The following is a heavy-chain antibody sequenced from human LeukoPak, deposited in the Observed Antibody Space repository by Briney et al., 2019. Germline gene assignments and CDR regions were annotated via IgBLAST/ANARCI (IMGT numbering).Heavy chain of an antibody. D-gene: IGHD3-10*01. J-gene: IGHJ6*02. CDR2: IDHSGST. CDR3: ARVGEYQAYGMDV. Sequence: SETLSLTCAVYGGSFSGYYWSWIRQPPGKGLEWIGEIDHSGSTNCSPSLKSRVTISVDTSKNQFSLKLSSVTAADTAVYYCARVGEYQAYGMDVWGQGTTVTVSS. CDR1: GGSFSGYY. V-gene: IGHV4-34*01.